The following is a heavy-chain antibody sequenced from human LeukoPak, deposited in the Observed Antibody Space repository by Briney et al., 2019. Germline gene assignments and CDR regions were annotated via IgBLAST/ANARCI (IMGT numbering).Heavy chain of an antibody. J-gene: IGHJ3*02. D-gene: IGHD2-15*01. CDR1: GFSFDDYV. V-gene: IGHV3-9*01. Sequence: GRSLRLSCVASGFSFDDYVMHWVRQAPGKGLEWVSFIGWSSNSVAYADSVRGRFTISRDNSKNSLYLQMNSLRTEDTALYYCARRAVVAASAFDIWGQGTMVTVSS. CDR2: IGWSSNSV. CDR3: ARRAVVAASAFDI.